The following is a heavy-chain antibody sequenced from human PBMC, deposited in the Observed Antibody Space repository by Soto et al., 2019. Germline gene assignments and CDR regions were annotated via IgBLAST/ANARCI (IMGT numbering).Heavy chain of an antibody. J-gene: IGHJ6*02. Sequence: VASVKVSGKASGYTFTGYYMHWVRQAPGQGLEWMGWINPNSGVTNYAKKFQGRVTMTRDTSISTAYMELSRLSSDDTAVYYCARDLPSDYDILTGYIYYGMDVWGQGTTVTVSS. CDR1: GYTFTGYY. D-gene: IGHD3-9*01. CDR2: INPNSGVT. CDR3: ARDLPSDYDILTGYIYYGMDV. V-gene: IGHV1-2*02.